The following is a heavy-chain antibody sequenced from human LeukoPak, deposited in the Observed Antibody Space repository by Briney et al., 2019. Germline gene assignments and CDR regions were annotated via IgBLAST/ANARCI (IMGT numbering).Heavy chain of an antibody. CDR3: ARAVIIADTIPHFDY. Sequence: SETLSLTCTVSGGSISSGGYYWSWIRQHPGKGLEWIGYIYHSGTTYYNPSLKSRVTISVDTSKNQFSLKLSSVTAADTAEYYCARAVIIADTIPHFDYWGQGTLVTVST. D-gene: IGHD5-12*01. CDR1: GGSISSGGYY. J-gene: IGHJ4*02. CDR2: IYHSGTT. V-gene: IGHV4-31*03.